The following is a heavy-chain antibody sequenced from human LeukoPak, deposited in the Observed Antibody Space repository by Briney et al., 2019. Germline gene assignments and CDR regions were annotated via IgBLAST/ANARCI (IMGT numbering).Heavy chain of an antibody. V-gene: IGHV1-69*01. Sequence: GASVKVSCKASGGTFSSYAISWVRQAPGQGLEWMGGIIPIFGTANYAQKFQGRVTITADESTSTAYMELSSLRSEDTAVYYCAKSQEPYDFGSGYYNWSTPWGQGTLATVSS. CDR2: IIPIFGTA. J-gene: IGHJ5*02. CDR3: AKSQEPYDFGSGYYNWSTP. D-gene: IGHD3-3*01. CDR1: GGTFSSYA.